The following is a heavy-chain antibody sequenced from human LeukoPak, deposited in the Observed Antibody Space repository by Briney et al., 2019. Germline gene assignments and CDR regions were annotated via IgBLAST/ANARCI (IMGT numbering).Heavy chain of an antibody. V-gene: IGHV1-8*01. Sequence: ASVKVSCKASGYTFTSYDINRVRQATGQGLEWMGWLNPNSGNTGYAQKFQGRVTMTRNTSISTAYMELSSLRSEDTAVYYCARVAGYSDYYYYYYYMDVWGKGTTVTISS. D-gene: IGHD3-9*01. CDR2: LNPNSGNT. CDR3: ARVAGYSDYYYYYYYMDV. J-gene: IGHJ6*03. CDR1: GYTFTSYD.